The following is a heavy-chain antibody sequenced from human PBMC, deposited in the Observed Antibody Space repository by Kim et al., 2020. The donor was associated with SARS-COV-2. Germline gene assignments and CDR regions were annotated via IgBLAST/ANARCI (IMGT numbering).Heavy chain of an antibody. V-gene: IGHV3-30*03. CDR3: AGPSSGWYGDAFDI. J-gene: IGHJ3*02. D-gene: IGHD6-19*01. Sequence: DSVKGRFTISRDNSKNTLYLQMNSLRAEDTAVYYCAGPSSGWYGDAFDIWGQGTMVTVSS.